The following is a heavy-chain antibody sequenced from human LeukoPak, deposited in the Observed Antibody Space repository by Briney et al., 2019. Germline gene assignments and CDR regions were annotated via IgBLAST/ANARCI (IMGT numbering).Heavy chain of an antibody. CDR3: ARAELYYYDSSGYYSVDC. CDR2: INPSGGST. J-gene: IGHJ4*02. D-gene: IGHD3-22*01. Sequence: ASVKVSCKASGYTFTSYYMHWVRQAPGQGLEWMGIINPSGGSTSYAQKFQGRVTMTRDTSTSTVYMELSSLRSGDTAVYYCARAELYYYDSSGYYSVDCWGQGTLVTVSS. CDR1: GYTFTSYY. V-gene: IGHV1-46*01.